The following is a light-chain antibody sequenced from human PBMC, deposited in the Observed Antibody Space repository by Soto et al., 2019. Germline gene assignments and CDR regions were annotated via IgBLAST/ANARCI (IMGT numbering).Light chain of an antibody. CDR3: QQYNKWPPYT. J-gene: IGKJ2*01. CDR2: GAS. V-gene: IGKV3-15*01. Sequence: EIVMTQSPATLSVSPGERATLSCRASQSVSSNFAWYQQKPGQAPRLLIYGASTRATGIPARFSGSGSGTEFTLTISSLQSEDFAVYYCQQYNKWPPYTFGQGTKLEIK. CDR1: QSVSSN.